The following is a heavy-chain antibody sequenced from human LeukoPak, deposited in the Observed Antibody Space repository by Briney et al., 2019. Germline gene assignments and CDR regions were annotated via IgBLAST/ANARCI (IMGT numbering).Heavy chain of an antibody. CDR2: INPTGGST. V-gene: IGHV1-46*01. CDR3: ARTYSSSWYSSGSRQAQYYYMDV. Sequence: GASVKVSCKASGYTFTSYYMHWVRQAPGQGLEWMGIINPTGGSTTYAQKFQGRVTMTRDMSTSTAYMELRSLRSDDTAVYYCARTYSSSWYSSGSRQAQYYYMDVWGKGTTVTVSS. J-gene: IGHJ6*03. CDR1: GYTFTSYY. D-gene: IGHD6-13*01.